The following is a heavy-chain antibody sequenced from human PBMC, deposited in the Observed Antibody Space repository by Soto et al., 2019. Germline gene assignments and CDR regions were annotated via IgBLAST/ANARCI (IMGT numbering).Heavy chain of an antibody. CDR3: TRRRYYYGSGSPVPGYNWFDP. D-gene: IGHD3-10*01. V-gene: IGHV3-73*01. CDR2: IRSKANSYAT. Sequence: GGSLRLSCAASRFTFSCSAMHWVRQASGKGLEWVGRIRSKANSYATAYAASVKGRFTISRDDSKNTAYLQMNSLKTEDTAVYYCTRRRYYYGSGSPVPGYNWFDPWGQGTLVTVSS. CDR1: RFTFSCSA. J-gene: IGHJ5*02.